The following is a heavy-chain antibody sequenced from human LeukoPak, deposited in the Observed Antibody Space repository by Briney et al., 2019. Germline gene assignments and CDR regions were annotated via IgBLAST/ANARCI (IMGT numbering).Heavy chain of an antibody. CDR2: IRTRRHNVPP. Sequence: AGSLRRSCAASGCSFSASSMHWVLQASGQRLQRVGRIRTRRHNVPPVYDASVDGRFTISRDDSKNTMYLHMRSLKTDDTAVYYCTLPGTGTYYRSWGQGALVTVSS. J-gene: IGHJ5*02. V-gene: IGHV3-73*01. CDR1: GCSFSASS. D-gene: IGHD1-26*01. CDR3: TLPGTGTYYRS.